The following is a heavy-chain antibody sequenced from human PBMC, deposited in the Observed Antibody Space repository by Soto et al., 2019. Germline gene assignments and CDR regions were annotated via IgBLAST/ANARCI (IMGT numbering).Heavy chain of an antibody. Sequence: GESLKISCNGSGYSFTSYWISWVRQMPGKGLEWMGRIDPSDSYTNYSPSFQGHVTISADKSISTAYLQWSSLKASDTAMYYCARHPGTAMVIGLWGQGTLVTVSS. CDR2: IDPSDSYT. CDR3: ARHPGTAMVIGL. V-gene: IGHV5-10-1*01. J-gene: IGHJ4*02. D-gene: IGHD5-18*01. CDR1: GYSFTSYW.